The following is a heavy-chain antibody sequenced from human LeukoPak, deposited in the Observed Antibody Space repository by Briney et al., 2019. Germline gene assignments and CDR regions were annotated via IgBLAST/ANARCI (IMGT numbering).Heavy chain of an antibody. J-gene: IGHJ4*02. Sequence: TGGSLRLSCAASGFTFRNYGMQWVRQAPGKGLEWVAVVSYDGGTTFYADSVKGRFTISRDNSKNSLYLQLNSLRTEDTALYYCAKGAQWLLHYWGQGTLVTVSS. V-gene: IGHV3-30*18. D-gene: IGHD6-19*01. CDR2: VSYDGGTT. CDR3: AKGAQWLLHY. CDR1: GFTFRNYG.